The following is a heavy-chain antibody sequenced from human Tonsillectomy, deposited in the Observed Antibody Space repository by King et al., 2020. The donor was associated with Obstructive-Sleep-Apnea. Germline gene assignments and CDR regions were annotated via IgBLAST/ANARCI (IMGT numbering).Heavy chain of an antibody. CDR2: TSYSGSP. CDR3: ASTVDKAMVYYHYGMDV. D-gene: IGHD5-18*01. J-gene: IGHJ6*02. Sequence: VQLQESGAGLLKPSETLSLTCTVSGGSISNYYWSWIRQSPGKGLEWIGYTSYSGSPNYTPSLRSRVTISVDTSKKHFSLKLSSVTAADTAVYYCASTVDKAMVYYHYGMDVWGQGTTVTVSS. CDR1: GGSISNYY. V-gene: IGHV4-59*01.